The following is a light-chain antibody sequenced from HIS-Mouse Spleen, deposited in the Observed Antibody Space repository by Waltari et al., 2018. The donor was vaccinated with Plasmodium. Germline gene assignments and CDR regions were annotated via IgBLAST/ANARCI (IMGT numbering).Light chain of an antibody. CDR1: ALPNKY. CDR3: YSTDSSGNHRV. J-gene: IGLJ3*02. Sequence: SYELTQPPSVSVSPGQTARITCSGDALPNKYAYWYQEKSGTAPVLVIYEESKRPSGIPERFSGSSSGTMATVTISVAQVEDEADYYCYSTDSSGNHRVFGGGTKLTVL. CDR2: EES. V-gene: IGLV3-10*01.